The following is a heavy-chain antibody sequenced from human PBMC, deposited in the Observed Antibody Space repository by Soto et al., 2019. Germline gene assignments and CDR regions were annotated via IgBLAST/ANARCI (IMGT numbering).Heavy chain of an antibody. V-gene: IGHV4-34*13. CDR2: IHYSGST. J-gene: IGHJ2*01. D-gene: IGHD2-15*01. CDR3: IRDIRSVSAFLLNRSSDL. Sequence: GKGLEWIGEIHYSGSTDYNPSLKSRVTISIDTSKNQFSLKLRSVTAADTAVYYGIRDIRSVSAFLLNRSSDL.